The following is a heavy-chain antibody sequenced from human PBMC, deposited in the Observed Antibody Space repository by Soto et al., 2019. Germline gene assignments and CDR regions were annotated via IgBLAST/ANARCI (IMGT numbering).Heavy chain of an antibody. CDR3: ASRHSSSRTSKAAAERIDY. V-gene: IGHV3-23*01. J-gene: IGHJ4*02. CDR1: GFTFSSYA. Sequence: GGSLRLSCAASGFTFSSYAMSWVRQAPGKGLEWVSAISGSGGSTYYADSVKGRFTISRDNSKNTLYLQMNSLRAEDTAVYYCASRHSSSRTSKAAAERIDYWGQGTLVTVSS. CDR2: ISGSGGST. D-gene: IGHD6-13*01.